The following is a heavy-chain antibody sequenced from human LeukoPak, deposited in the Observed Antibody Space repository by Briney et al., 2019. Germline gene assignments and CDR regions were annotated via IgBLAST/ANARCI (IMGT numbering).Heavy chain of an antibody. CDR3: ARGLLRENWNDGRRGALDI. Sequence: GGSLRLSCAASGCTFDDYGMSWVRQAPGKGLEWVSGINWNGGSTGYADSVKGRFTISRDNAKNSLYLQMNSLRAEDTALYYCARGLLRENWNDGRRGALDIWGLGTMVTVSA. D-gene: IGHD1-1*01. CDR2: INWNGGST. J-gene: IGHJ3*02. V-gene: IGHV3-20*04. CDR1: GCTFDDYG.